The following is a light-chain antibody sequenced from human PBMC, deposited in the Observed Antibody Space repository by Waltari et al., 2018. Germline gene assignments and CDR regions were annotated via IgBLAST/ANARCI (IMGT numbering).Light chain of an antibody. CDR3: QQSYTTPPT. CDR1: QSVLYSSNSKNY. Sequence: DIVMTQSPDSLAVSLGERATINCKSSQSVLYSSNSKNYLTWYQQKPRQPPKLLIYWASTRESGVPDRFSGSGSGTDFTLTISSLQAEDVAVYYCQQSYTTPPTFGQGTKVEIK. J-gene: IGKJ1*01. CDR2: WAS. V-gene: IGKV4-1*01.